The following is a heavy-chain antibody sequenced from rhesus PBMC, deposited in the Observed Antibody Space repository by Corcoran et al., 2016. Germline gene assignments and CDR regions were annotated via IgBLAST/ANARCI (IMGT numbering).Heavy chain of an antibody. J-gene: IGHJ4*01. CDR1: GGSIRSSY. CDR2: IYGSGSST. V-gene: IGHV4-169*02. Sequence: QLQLQESGPGLVKPSETLSLTCAVSGGSIRSSYWSWIRQAPGKGLEWIGYIYGSGSSTNYNPSLKSRVTLSVDTSKNQLSLKLSSVTAADTAVYYCASGRAAATVYWGQGVLVTVSS. D-gene: IGHD6-43*01. CDR3: ASGRAAATVY.